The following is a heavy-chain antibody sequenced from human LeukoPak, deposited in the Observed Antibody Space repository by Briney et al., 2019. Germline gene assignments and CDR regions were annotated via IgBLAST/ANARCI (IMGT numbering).Heavy chain of an antibody. D-gene: IGHD3-22*01. CDR2: ISSSSSTI. CDR1: GFTFSSYS. Sequence: GGSLRLSCAASGFTFSSYSMNWVRQAPGKGLEWVSYISSSSSTIYYADSVKGRFTISRDNAKNSLYLQMNSLRDEDTAVYYCARDPCYYDSGNWFDPWGQGTLVTVSS. J-gene: IGHJ5*02. V-gene: IGHV3-48*02. CDR3: ARDPCYYDSGNWFDP.